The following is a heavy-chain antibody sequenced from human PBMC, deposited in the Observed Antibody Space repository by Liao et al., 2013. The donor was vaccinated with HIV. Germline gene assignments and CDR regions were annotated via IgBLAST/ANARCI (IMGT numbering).Heavy chain of an antibody. CDR3: ARVVGGSYLHWYVDL. Sequence: QVQLQQWGAGLLKPSETLSLTCAVYGGSFSSHYWSWIRQSPGKGLEWIGEIKHSGSTTHNPSLKSRVTMSVDTSKKQFSLKLRSVTAADTAVYFCARVVGGSYLHWYVDLWGRGTLVTVSS. CDR1: GGSFSSHY. D-gene: IGHD1-26*01. J-gene: IGHJ2*01. CDR2: IKHSGST. V-gene: IGHV4-34*02.